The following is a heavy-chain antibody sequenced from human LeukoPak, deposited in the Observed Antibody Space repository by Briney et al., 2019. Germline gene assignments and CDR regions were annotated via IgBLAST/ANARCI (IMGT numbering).Heavy chain of an antibody. D-gene: IGHD2/OR15-2a*01. CDR1: GGSISSSSYY. J-gene: IGHJ4*02. V-gene: IGHV4-39*01. CDR2: IYYSGST. Sequence: SETLSLTCTVSGGSISSSSYYWGWIRQPPGKGLEWIGSIYYSGSTYYNPSLKSRVTISVDTSKNKFSLKLSSVTAADTAVYYCARHPEYPWEGYFDYWGQGTLVTVSS. CDR3: ARHPEYPWEGYFDY.